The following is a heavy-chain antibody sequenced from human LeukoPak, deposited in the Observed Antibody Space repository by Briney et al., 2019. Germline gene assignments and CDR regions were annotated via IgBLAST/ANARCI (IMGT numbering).Heavy chain of an antibody. CDR2: IYSTGST. Sequence: SETLSPTCTVSGGSISSYYWSWIRQPAGKGLEWIGRIYSTGSTNYNPSLKSQVTMSVDTSKNQFSLRLRSVTAADTAVYYCARQIASAGTAGFDFWGQGALVTVSS. V-gene: IGHV4-4*07. CDR1: GGSISSYY. J-gene: IGHJ4*02. D-gene: IGHD6-13*01. CDR3: ARQIASAGTAGFDF.